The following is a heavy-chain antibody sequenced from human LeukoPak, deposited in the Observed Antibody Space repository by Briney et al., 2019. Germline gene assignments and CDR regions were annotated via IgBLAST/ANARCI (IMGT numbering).Heavy chain of an antibody. CDR1: GGSISSGDYY. D-gene: IGHD3-22*01. CDR2: IYYSGST. J-gene: IGHJ4*02. V-gene: IGHV4-61*08. CDR3: ARDLYYDSTLGY. Sequence: SETLSLTCTVSGGSISSGDYYWSWIRQPPGKGLEWIGYIYYSGSTNYNPSLKSRVTISVDTSKNQFSLKLSSVTAADTAVYYCARDLYYDSTLGYWGQGTLVTVSS.